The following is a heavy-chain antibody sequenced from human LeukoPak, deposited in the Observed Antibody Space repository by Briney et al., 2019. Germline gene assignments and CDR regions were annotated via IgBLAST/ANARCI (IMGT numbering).Heavy chain of an antibody. Sequence: GASLQISCKGSGYNFRTSWIGWVRQLPGKGLEWMGIIYPGDSDTRYSPSFQGQVTISVDRSVNTAYLQWSSLKASDTAMYFCVRHLSGYGFDYRVLDSWGQGTLVTVSS. CDR3: VRHLSGYGFDYRVLDS. CDR1: GYNFRTSW. CDR2: IYPGDSDT. V-gene: IGHV5-51*01. J-gene: IGHJ4*02. D-gene: IGHD5-18*01.